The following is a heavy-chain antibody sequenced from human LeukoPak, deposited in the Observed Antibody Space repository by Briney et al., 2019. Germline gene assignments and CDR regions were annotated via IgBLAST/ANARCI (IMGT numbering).Heavy chain of an antibody. V-gene: IGHV4-59*01. CDR3: ARLRWQLVGPYFDY. J-gene: IGHJ4*02. D-gene: IGHD1-26*01. Sequence: SETLSLTCSFSGDSISTYYWSWIRQSPGKGLEWIGHIYSSGHTDYNSSLKSRVTISVDTSKSQFSLRLSSVTATDTAVYYCARLRWQLVGPYFDYWGQGILVTVSS. CDR1: GDSISTYY. CDR2: IYSSGHT.